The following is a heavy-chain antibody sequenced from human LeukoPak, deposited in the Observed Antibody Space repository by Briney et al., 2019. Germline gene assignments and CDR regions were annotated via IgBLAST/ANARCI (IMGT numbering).Heavy chain of an antibody. D-gene: IGHD5-24*01. J-gene: IGHJ4*02. CDR3: AKGGKRWLQFGHFDY. Sequence: GGSLRLSCAASGFTFSSYAMHWVRQAPGKGLEWVVVISYDGSNKYYADSVKGRFTISRDNSKNTLYLQMNSLRAEDTAVYYCAKGGKRWLQFGHFDYWGQGTLVTVSS. CDR2: ISYDGSNK. CDR1: GFTFSSYA. V-gene: IGHV3-30-3*01.